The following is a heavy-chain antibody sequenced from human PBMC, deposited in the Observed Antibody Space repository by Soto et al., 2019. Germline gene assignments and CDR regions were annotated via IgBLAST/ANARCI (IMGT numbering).Heavy chain of an antibody. J-gene: IGHJ5*01. Sequence: SETLSLTCTVSGDSMTSSSYYWGWIRQPPGKGLEWIGSIYYSERTSYNSGSTYYSPSLKSRVTISGDTSKSQFSLKLSSVTAADTAVYHSARHTRNKFDSWGQGTLVTVSS. CDR2: IYYSERTSYNSGST. V-gene: IGHV4-39*01. CDR1: GDSMTSSSYY. CDR3: ARHTRNKFDS.